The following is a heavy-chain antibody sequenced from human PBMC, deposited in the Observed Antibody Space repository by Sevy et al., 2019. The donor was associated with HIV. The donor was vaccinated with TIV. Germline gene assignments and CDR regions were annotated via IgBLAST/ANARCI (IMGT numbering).Heavy chain of an antibody. CDR3: ARVITGTPYYYYYMDV. CDR1: GFTFSDYY. D-gene: IGHD1-20*01. Sequence: GGSLRLSCAASGFTFSDYYMSWIRQAPGKGLEWVSNISGSSSYTNYADSVKGRFTISRDNAKNSLYLQMNNLRAEDTAVYYCARVITGTPYYYYYMDVWGKGTTVTVSS. V-gene: IGHV3-11*06. J-gene: IGHJ6*03. CDR2: ISGSSSYT.